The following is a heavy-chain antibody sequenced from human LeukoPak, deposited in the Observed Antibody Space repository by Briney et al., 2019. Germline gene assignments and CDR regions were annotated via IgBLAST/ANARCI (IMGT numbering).Heavy chain of an antibody. J-gene: IGHJ3*02. V-gene: IGHV4-39*01. CDR1: GGSMSWSSYY. Sequence: PSETLSLTCTVSGGSMSWSSYYWGWIRQPPGKGLEWIGSIYYSGSTYYNPSLKSRVTISVDTSKNQFSLMLSSVTATDTAVYYCARHSSGWFRSAFDIWGQGTMVTVSS. CDR2: IYYSGST. CDR3: ARHSSGWFRSAFDI. D-gene: IGHD6-19*01.